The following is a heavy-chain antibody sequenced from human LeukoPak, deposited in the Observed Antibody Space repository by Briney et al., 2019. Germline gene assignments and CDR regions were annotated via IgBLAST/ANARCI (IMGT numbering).Heavy chain of an antibody. J-gene: IGHJ4*02. CDR1: RFTFSNAW. Sequence: GGSLRLSCAASRFTFSNAWMTWVRQTPGKGLEWVGRIKSKTDGGTTDYAAPVKGGFTISRDDSQNTLYLQMNSLKTDDTALYYCTTRVRYCGGDCYPLDYWGQGTLVTVSS. V-gene: IGHV3-15*01. D-gene: IGHD2-21*02. CDR2: IKSKTDGGTT. CDR3: TTRVRYCGGDCYPLDY.